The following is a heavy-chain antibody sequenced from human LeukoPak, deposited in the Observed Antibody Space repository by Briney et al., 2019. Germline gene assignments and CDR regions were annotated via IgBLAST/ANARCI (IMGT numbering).Heavy chain of an antibody. CDR2: ISSSSSYI. CDR1: GFTFSSYS. Sequence: GGSLRLSCAASGFTFSSYSMNWVRQAPGRGLEWVSSISSSSSYIYYADSVKGRFTISRDNAKNSLYLQMNSLRAEDTAVYYCAREYGSGSYYRLRLDYWGQGTLVTVSS. D-gene: IGHD3-10*01. J-gene: IGHJ4*02. V-gene: IGHV3-21*04. CDR3: AREYGSGSYYRLRLDY.